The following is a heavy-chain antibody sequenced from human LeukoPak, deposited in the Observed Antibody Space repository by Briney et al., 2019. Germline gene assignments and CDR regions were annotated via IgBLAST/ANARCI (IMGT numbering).Heavy chain of an antibody. D-gene: IGHD1-26*01. J-gene: IGHJ6*03. V-gene: IGHV4-34*01. CDR2: ITHNGGT. CDR3: ARGNSGSHWGDHYFYMDV. Sequence: SPETLSLTCAVYGGSFRGYFWGWVRQTPGKGLEWLGEITHNGGTNYMPSLSGRVSVFQDVSKNQFSLKLSSVTAADTGVYYCARGNSGSHWGDHYFYMDVWGKGTTVIVSS. CDR1: GGSFRGYF.